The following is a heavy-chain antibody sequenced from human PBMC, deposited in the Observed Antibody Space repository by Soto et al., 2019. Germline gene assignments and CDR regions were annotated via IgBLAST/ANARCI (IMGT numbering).Heavy chain of an antibody. CDR1: GFTFSSYS. D-gene: IGHD6-19*01. V-gene: IGHV3-48*01. Sequence: EVQLVESGGGLVQPGGSLRLSCAASGFTFSSYSMNWVRQAPGKGLEWVSYISSSSSTIYYADSVKGRFTISRDNAKNSLYLQMNCLRAEDTAVYYCVTVRQKPKQAGYWGQGTLVTVSS. J-gene: IGHJ4*02. CDR3: VTVRQKPKQAGY. CDR2: ISSSSSTI.